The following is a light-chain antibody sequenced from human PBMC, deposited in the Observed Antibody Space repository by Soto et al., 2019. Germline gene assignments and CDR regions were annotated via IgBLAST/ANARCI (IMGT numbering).Light chain of an antibody. CDR2: EVS. Sequence: QSALTQPASVSGSPGQSITISCTGTSSDVGGYNYVSWYQQHPGKAPKLMIYEVSNRPSGVSNRFSGSKSGNTASLTISGLQAEDEADYYCSSYALTSAFGGGTKLTVL. CDR1: SSDVGGYNY. CDR3: SSYALTSA. J-gene: IGLJ3*02. V-gene: IGLV2-14*01.